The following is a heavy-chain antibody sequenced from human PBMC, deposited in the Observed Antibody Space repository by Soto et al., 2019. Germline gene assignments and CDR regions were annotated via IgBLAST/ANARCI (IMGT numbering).Heavy chain of an antibody. J-gene: IGHJ6*02. D-gene: IGHD3-10*01. V-gene: IGHV1-69*01. Sequence: QVHLVQSGTEVKKPGSSVKVSCKASGGNFRDYAISWVRQAPGQGPEWMGGIMAVFGTATYAQKFQGRVTSSAHDFTTTPYLDLSSLTSGDAAVYYCATSRGFYSGTDVWGQGTTVTVSS. CDR2: IMAVFGTA. CDR3: ATSRGFYSGTDV. CDR1: GGNFRDYA.